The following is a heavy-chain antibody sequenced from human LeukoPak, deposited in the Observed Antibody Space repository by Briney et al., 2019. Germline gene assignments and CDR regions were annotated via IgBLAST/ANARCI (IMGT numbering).Heavy chain of an antibody. CDR3: ARGNLYSSSWYLDDY. Sequence: KSSETLSLTCAVYGGSFSGYYWSWLRQPPGKGLEWIGETNHSGSTNYNPSLKSRVTISVDTSKNQFSLKLSSVTAADTAVYYCARGNLYSSSWYLDDYWGQGTLATVSS. CDR1: GGSFSGYY. CDR2: TNHSGST. V-gene: IGHV4-34*01. D-gene: IGHD6-13*01. J-gene: IGHJ4*01.